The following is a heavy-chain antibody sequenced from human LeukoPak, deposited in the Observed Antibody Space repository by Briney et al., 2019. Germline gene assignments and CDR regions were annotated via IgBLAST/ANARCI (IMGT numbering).Heavy chain of an antibody. Sequence: GASVKVSCKASGYTFTSYGISWVRQAPGQGLEWMGWINPNSGGTNYAQKFQGRVTMTRDTSISTAYMELSRLRSDDTAVYYCARDPRDYYDSSGLDIWGQGTMVTVSS. CDR3: ARDPRDYYDSSGLDI. V-gene: IGHV1-2*02. D-gene: IGHD3-22*01. CDR2: INPNSGGT. J-gene: IGHJ3*02. CDR1: GYTFTSYG.